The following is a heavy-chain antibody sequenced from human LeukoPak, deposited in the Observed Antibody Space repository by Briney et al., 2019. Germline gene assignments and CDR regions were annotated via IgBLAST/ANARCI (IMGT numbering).Heavy chain of an antibody. Sequence: SETLSLTCTVSGGSISSSSYYWGWIRQPPGKGLEWIGSIYYSGSTYYNPSLKSRVTISVDTSKNQFSLKLSSVTAADTAVYYCARDLVDIVANNWFDPWGQGTLVTVSS. J-gene: IGHJ5*02. CDR3: ARDLVDIVANNWFDP. CDR1: GGSISSSSYY. V-gene: IGHV4-39*07. D-gene: IGHD5-12*01. CDR2: IYYSGST.